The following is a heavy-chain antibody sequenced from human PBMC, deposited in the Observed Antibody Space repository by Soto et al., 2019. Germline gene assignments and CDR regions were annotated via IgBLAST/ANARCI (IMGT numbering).Heavy chain of an antibody. D-gene: IGHD2-15*01. J-gene: IGHJ6*03. V-gene: IGHV1-3*01. Sequence: VASVKVSCKASGYTFTSYAMHWVRQAPGQRLEWMGWINAGNGNTKYSQKFQGRVTITRDTSASTAYMELSSLRSEDTAVYYCASGLGGSYYYYYMDVWGKGTTVTVSS. CDR3: ASGLGGSYYYYYMDV. CDR1: GYTFTSYA. CDR2: INAGNGNT.